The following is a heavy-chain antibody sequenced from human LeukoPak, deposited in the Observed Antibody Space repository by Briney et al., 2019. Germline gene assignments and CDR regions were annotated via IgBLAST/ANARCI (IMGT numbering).Heavy chain of an antibody. CDR1: GGSISSYY. J-gene: IGHJ4*02. CDR3: ATWVGARFDY. D-gene: IGHD1-26*01. CDR2: IYYSGST. Sequence: SETLSLTCTASGGSISSYYWSWIRQPPGKGLEWIGYIYYSGSTNYNPSLKSRVTISVDTSKNQFSLKLSSVTAADTAVYYCATWVGARFDYWGQGTLVTVSS. V-gene: IGHV4-59*01.